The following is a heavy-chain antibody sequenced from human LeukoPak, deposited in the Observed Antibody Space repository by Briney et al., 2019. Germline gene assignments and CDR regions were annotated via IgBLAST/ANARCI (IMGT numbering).Heavy chain of an antibody. Sequence: ASVKVSCKASGYTFTSYGISWVRQAPGQGLEWMGWISAYNGNTKYPQKLQGRVTMTTDTSTSTAYMELRSLRSDDTAVYYCARDDHLLATTNFDYWGQGTLVTVSS. CDR3: ARDDHLLATTNFDY. V-gene: IGHV1-18*01. J-gene: IGHJ4*02. CDR1: GYTFTSYG. CDR2: ISAYNGNT. D-gene: IGHD5-24*01.